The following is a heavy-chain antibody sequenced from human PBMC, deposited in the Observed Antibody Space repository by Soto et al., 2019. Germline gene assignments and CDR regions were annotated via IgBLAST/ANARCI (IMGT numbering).Heavy chain of an antibody. V-gene: IGHV4-34*01. CDR2: INHSGST. CDR1: GGSFSGYY. J-gene: IGHJ6*03. CDR3: ARGYYDFWSGYYTRNYYYYMDV. Sequence: PSETLSLTCAVYGGSFSGYYWSWIRQPPGKGLEWIGEINHSGSTNYNPSLKSRVTISVDTSKNQFSLKLSSVTAADTAVYYCARGYYDFWSGYYTRNYYYYMDVSGKATTVTVSS. D-gene: IGHD3-3*01.